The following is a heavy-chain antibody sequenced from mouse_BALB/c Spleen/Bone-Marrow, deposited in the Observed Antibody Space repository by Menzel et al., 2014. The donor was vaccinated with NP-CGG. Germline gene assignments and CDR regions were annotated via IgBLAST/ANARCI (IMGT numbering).Heavy chain of an antibody. V-gene: IGHV1S81*02. CDR2: INPSNGRT. CDR1: SYTFTSYW. Sequence: QVQLQQSGAELVKPGASVKLSCKASSYTFTSYWIHWVKLRPGQGLEWIGEINPSNGRTNYNEKFKNKATLTVDKSSSTAYIQLSSLTSEDSAVYYCARYDGPAWFAYWGQGTLVTVSA. J-gene: IGHJ3*01. CDR3: ARYDGPAWFAY. D-gene: IGHD2-3*01.